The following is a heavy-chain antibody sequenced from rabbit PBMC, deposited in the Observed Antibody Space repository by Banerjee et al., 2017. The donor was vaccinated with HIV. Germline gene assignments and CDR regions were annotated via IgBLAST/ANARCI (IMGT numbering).Heavy chain of an antibody. Sequence: QSLEESGGDLVKPGASLTLTCTASGFSLSSGYDMCWVRQAPGKGLEWIGCIYTGSGHTYYANWAKGRFTISKPSSTTVTLQMTSLTAADTATYFCARGGYDANYFNLWGPGTLVTVS. D-gene: IGHD6-1*01. CDR1: GFSLSSGYD. CDR2: IYTGSGHT. J-gene: IGHJ4*01. CDR3: ARGGYDANYFNL. V-gene: IGHV1S40*01.